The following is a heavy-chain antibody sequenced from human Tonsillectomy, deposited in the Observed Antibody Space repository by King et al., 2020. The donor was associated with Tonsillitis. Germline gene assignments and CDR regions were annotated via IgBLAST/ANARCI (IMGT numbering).Heavy chain of an antibody. V-gene: IGHV3-33*05. CDR1: GFTFSSYG. J-gene: IGHJ5*02. Sequence: VQLVESGGGVVQPGRSLRLSCAASGFTFSSYGMHWVRQAPGKGLGWVAVISDDEGNKFYADSVEGRFTISRDNSKKTLYLQMNSLRAVDTALYYCARRARYYDSSGYSYWFAPWGQGTLVTVSS. CDR3: ARRARYYDSSGYSYWFAP. CDR2: ISDDEGNK. D-gene: IGHD3-22*01.